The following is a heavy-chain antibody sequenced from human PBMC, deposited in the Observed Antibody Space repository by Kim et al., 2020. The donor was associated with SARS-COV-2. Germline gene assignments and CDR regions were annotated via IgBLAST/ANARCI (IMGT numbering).Heavy chain of an antibody. CDR3: ARGQGSYDFWSGYYLYYYYGMDV. J-gene: IGHJ6*02. CDR2: MNPNSGNT. D-gene: IGHD3-3*01. CDR1: GYTFTSYD. Sequence: ASVKVSCKASGYTFTSYDINWVRQATGQGLEWMGWMNPNSGNTGYAQKFQGRVTMTRNTSISTAYMELSSLRSEDTAVYYCARGQGSYDFWSGYYLYYYYGMDVWGQGTTVTVSS. V-gene: IGHV1-8*01.